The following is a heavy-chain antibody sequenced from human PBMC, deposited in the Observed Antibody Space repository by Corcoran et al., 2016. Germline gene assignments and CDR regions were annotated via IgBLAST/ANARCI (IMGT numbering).Heavy chain of an antibody. CDR2: ISYDGSNK. Sequence: QVQLVAYGGGVVQPGRSLSLSCAASGFTFSSYSMHWVRQAPGTGLEWVAVISYDGSNKYYADSVKGRFTMSRDNSKNTLYMQMNSPRADDTSVDYCAKAQYHHHYGSASLAAFDIWGQWTIFTVSS. J-gene: IGHJ3*02. D-gene: IGHD3-10*01. V-gene: IGHV3-30*18. CDR1: GFTFSSYS. CDR3: AKAQYHHHYGSASLAAFDI.